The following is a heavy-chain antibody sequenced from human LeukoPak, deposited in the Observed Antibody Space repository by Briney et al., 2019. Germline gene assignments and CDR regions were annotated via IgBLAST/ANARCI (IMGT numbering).Heavy chain of an antibody. V-gene: IGHV3-48*03. CDR3: ARRGNTAMAPYYYYYMDV. Sequence: GGSLRLSCAASGFTFSSYEMNWVRQAPGKGLEWVSYISSSGSTIYYADSVKGRFTISRDNAKNSLYLQMNSLRAEDTAVYYCARRGNTAMAPYYYYYMDVWGKGTTVTVPS. CDR1: GFTFSSYE. CDR2: ISSSGSTI. D-gene: IGHD5-18*01. J-gene: IGHJ6*03.